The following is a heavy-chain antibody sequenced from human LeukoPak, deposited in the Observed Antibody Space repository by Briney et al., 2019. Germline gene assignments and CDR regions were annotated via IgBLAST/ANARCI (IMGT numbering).Heavy chain of an antibody. CDR2: INHSGST. V-gene: IGHV4-34*01. CDR3: ARVRGRRCSGGSCYSDWFDP. D-gene: IGHD2-15*01. CDR1: GGSFSGYY. J-gene: IGHJ5*02. Sequence: PSEPLSLTCAVYGGSFSGYYWRWIRQPPGKGLEWIGEINHSGSTNYNPSLKSRVTISVDTPKNQFSLKLSSVTAADTAVYYCARVRGRRCSGGSCYSDWFDPWGQGTLVTVSS.